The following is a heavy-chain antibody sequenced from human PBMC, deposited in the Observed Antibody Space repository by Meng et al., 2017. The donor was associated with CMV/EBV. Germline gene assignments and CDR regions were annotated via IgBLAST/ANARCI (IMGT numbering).Heavy chain of an antibody. CDR2: IKQDGSEK. V-gene: IGHV3-7*01. J-gene: IGHJ6*02. D-gene: IGHD3-10*01. CDR1: GFTFSSYW. Sequence: GGSLRLSCAASGFTFSSYWMSWVRQAPGKGLEWVANIKQDGSEKYYVDSVKGRFTISRDNAKNSLYLQMNSLRAEDTAVYYCARDGDGSGSHVGMDVWGQGTTVTVSS. CDR3: ARDGDGSGSHVGMDV.